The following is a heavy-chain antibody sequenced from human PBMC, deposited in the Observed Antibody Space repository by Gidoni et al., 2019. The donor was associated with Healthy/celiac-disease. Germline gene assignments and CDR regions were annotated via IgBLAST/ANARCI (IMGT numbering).Heavy chain of an antibody. J-gene: IGHJ6*02. CDR2: IKSKTDGGTT. CDR1: GFTFSNAW. Sequence: EVQLVESGGGLVKPGGSLRLSCAASGFTFSNAWMSWVRQAPGKGLEWVGRIKSKTDGGTTDYAAPVKGRFTISRDDSKNTLYLQMNSLKTEDTAVYYCTTAPPFLTGYYMNYYYGMDVWGQGTTVTVSS. CDR3: TTAPPFLTGYYMNYYYGMDV. V-gene: IGHV3-15*01. D-gene: IGHD3-9*01.